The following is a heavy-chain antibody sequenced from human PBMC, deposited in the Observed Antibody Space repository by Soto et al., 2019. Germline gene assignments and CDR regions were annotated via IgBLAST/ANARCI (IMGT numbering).Heavy chain of an antibody. CDR1: GGSISSSSYY. CDR3: ARHALVRDTGWFDP. CDR2: IYYSGST. Sequence: PSETLSLTCTVSGGSISSSSYYWGWIRQPPGKGLEWIGSIYYSGSTYYNPSLKSRVTISVDTSKNQFSLKLSSVTAADTAVYYCARHALVRDTGWFDPWGQGTLVTVSS. D-gene: IGHD3-10*01. V-gene: IGHV4-39*01. J-gene: IGHJ5*02.